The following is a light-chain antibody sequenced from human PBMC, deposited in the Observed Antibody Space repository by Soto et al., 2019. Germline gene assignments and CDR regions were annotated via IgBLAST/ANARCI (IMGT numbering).Light chain of an antibody. J-gene: IGKJ1*01. CDR3: QQLNSYPPWT. Sequence: IQLTQSPSSLSASVGDRVTITCRASQGISSNLAWYQQKPGRAPKLLIFGASTLQSGVPSRFSGSGSGTDFTLPISSLQPEDFATYFCQQLNSYPPWTFGQGTKVEIK. V-gene: IGKV1-9*01. CDR2: GAS. CDR1: QGISSN.